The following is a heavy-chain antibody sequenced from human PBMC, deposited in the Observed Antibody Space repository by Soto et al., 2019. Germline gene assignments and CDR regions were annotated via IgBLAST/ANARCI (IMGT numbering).Heavy chain of an antibody. Sequence: LSLTCTVSGASISSGDYYWNWIRQPPGKGREGIGYIYYSGSTYYNPSLKSRVTISLDTSKTQFSLKLNSVTAADTAVYYCARKGYFYERTGYTDWGQGTLVTVSS. CDR1: GASISSGDYY. V-gene: IGHV4-30-4*01. D-gene: IGHD3-22*01. CDR2: IYYSGST. J-gene: IGHJ4*02. CDR3: ARKGYFYERTGYTD.